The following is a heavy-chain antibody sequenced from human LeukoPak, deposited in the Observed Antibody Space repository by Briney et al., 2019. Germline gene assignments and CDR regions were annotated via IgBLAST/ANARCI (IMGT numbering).Heavy chain of an antibody. CDR2: IRYDGSNK. CDR1: GFTFSSYG. V-gene: IGHV3-30*02. D-gene: IGHD3-9*01. J-gene: IGHJ4*02. Sequence: GGSLRLSCAASGFTFSSYGMHWVRQAPGKGLEWVAFIRYDGSNKYYADSVKGRFTISRDNSKNTLYLQMNSLRAEDTAVYYCAKDRLTEDILTGYYYWGPGTLVSVSS. CDR3: AKDRLTEDILTGYYY.